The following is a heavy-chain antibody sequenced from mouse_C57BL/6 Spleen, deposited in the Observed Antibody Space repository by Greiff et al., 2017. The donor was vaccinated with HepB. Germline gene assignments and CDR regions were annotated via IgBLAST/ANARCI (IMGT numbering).Heavy chain of an antibody. D-gene: IGHD1-1*01. J-gene: IGHJ3*01. CDR3: ERQGTTRGFGD. Sequence: EVMLVESGGDLVKPGGSLKLSCAASGFTFSSYGMSWVRQTPDKRLEWVATISSGGSYTYYPDSVTGRFTISRDNAKNNLYLQMSSLKSEDTAMYDCERQGTTRGFGDWGQGTPVTVSA. V-gene: IGHV5-6*01. CDR1: GFTFSSYG. CDR2: ISSGGSYT.